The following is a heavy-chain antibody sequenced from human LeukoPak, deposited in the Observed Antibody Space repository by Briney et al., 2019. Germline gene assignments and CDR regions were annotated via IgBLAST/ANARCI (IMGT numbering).Heavy chain of an antibody. CDR3: ARGGYCSSTSCYMRYYYYYMDV. J-gene: IGHJ6*03. D-gene: IGHD2-2*02. CDR2: INPNSGGT. CDR1: GYTFTSYG. Sequence: GASVKVSCKASGYTFTSYGISWVRQAPGQGLEWMGRINPNSGGTNYAQKFQGRVTMTRDTSISTAYMELSRLRSDDTAVYYCARGGYCSSTSCYMRYYYYYMDVWGKGTTVTVSS. V-gene: IGHV1-2*06.